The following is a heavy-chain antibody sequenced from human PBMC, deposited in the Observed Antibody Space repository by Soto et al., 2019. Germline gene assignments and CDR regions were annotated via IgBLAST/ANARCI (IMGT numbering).Heavy chain of an antibody. CDR1: GFTFSSYW. J-gene: IGHJ6*03. Sequence: EVQLVESGGGLVQPGGSLRLSCAASGFTFSSYWMSWVRQAPGKGLEWVTNIKQDGSEKYYVDSVKGRFTISRDNAKNSLYLRMNSLRAEDTAVYYCARDVDYYYYYYMDVWGKGTTVTVSS. D-gene: IGHD2-21*01. V-gene: IGHV3-7*01. CDR2: IKQDGSEK. CDR3: ARDVDYYYYYYMDV.